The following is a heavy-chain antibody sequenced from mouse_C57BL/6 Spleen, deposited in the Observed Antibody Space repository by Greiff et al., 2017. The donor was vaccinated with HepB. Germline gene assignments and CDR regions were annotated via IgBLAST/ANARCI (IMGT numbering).Heavy chain of an antibody. CDR3: TRDYYGISQYYFDY. CDR1: GYTFTSYW. J-gene: IGHJ2*01. V-gene: IGHV1-5*01. CDR2: IYPGNSDT. Sequence: EVQRVESGTVLTRPGASVKMSCKTSGYTFTSYWMHWVKQRPGQGLEWIGAIYPGNSDTSYNQKFKGKAKLTAVTSASTAYMELSSLTNEDSAVYYCTRDYYGISQYYFDYWGQGTTLTVSS. D-gene: IGHD1-1*01.